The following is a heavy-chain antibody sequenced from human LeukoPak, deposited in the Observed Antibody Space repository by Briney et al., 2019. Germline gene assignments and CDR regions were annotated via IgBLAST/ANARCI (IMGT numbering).Heavy chain of an antibody. CDR1: RFTFSSYG. D-gene: IGHD5-12*01. CDR2: ISGSGGST. J-gene: IGHJ4*02. V-gene: IGHV3-23*01. Sequence: PGGSLRLSCAASRFTFSSYGMSWVRQAPGKGLEWVSSISGSGGSTYYADSVKGRFTISRDNSKNTLYLQMNSPRDEDTAVYYCAKVGVSGYVIDYWSQGTLVTVSS. CDR3: AKVGVSGYVIDY.